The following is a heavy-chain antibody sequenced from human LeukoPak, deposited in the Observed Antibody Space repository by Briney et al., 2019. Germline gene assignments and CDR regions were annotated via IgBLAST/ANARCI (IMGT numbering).Heavy chain of an antibody. V-gene: IGHV3-30*02. D-gene: IGHD3-22*01. CDR1: GFTFSSYG. CDR2: IRYDGSNK. CDR3: AKDYFLRITMIVVVMPDY. J-gene: IGHJ4*02. Sequence: PGGSLRLSCTASGFTFSSYGMHWARQAPGKGLEWVAFIRYDGSNKYYADSVKGRFTISRDNSKNTLYLQMNSLRAEDTAVYYCAKDYFLRITMIVVVMPDYWGQGTLVTVSS.